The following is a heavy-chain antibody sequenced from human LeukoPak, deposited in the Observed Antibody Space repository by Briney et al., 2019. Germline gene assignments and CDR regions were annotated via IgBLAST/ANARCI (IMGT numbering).Heavy chain of an antibody. V-gene: IGHV3-48*03. Sequence: GGSLRLSCAASGFTFIGYEMNWVRQAPGKGLEWVSSISSTGSTMYHADSVKGRYTISRDNAKNSLYLQMNSLRAEDTAIYYCARAAYLVRGVIITLPFDYWGQGTLVTVSS. D-gene: IGHD3-10*01. CDR2: ISSTGSTM. J-gene: IGHJ4*02. CDR1: GFTFIGYE. CDR3: ARAAYLVRGVIITLPFDY.